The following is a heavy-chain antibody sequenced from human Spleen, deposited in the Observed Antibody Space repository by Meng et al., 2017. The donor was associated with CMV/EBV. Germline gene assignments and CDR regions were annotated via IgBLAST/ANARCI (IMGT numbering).Heavy chain of an antibody. V-gene: IGHV4-30-4*08. CDR3: ARSITMIGGVGY. CDR2: IYYSGST. D-gene: IGHD3-10*01. CDR1: GGSISSGDYY. Sequence: VPRQESGPGLGKPSQTLSLTCTVSGGSISSGDYYWSWIRQPPGKGLEWIGYIYYSGSTYYNPSLKSRVTISVDTSKNQSSLKLSSVTAADTAVYYCARSITMIGGVGYWGQGTLVTVSS. J-gene: IGHJ4*02.